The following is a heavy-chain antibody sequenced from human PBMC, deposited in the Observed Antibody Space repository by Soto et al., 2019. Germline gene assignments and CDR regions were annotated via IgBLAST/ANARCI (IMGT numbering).Heavy chain of an antibody. CDR1: GGSISRYY. V-gene: IGHV4-59*01. D-gene: IGHD3-3*01. CDR3: ALRQHYYDFWSGYYTGWFDP. Sequence: ETLSLTCTVSGGSISRYYWSWIRQPPGKGQEWIGYIYYSGSTNYNPSLKSRVTISVDTSKNQFSLKLSSVTAADTAVYYCALRQHYYDFWSGYYTGWFDPWGQGTLVTVSS. J-gene: IGHJ5*02. CDR2: IYYSGST.